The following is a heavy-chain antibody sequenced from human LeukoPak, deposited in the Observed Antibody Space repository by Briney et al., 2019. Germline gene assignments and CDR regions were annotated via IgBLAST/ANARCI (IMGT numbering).Heavy chain of an antibody. V-gene: IGHV3-23*01. CDR1: GFAFSSHA. J-gene: IGHJ4*02. CDR2: IDISGDNA. CDR3: ANEIRPNDY. D-gene: IGHD4-17*01. Sequence: GGSLRLSCAASGFAFSSHAMCWVRQAPGRGLEWVSSIDISGDNAHYADSVKGRFTISRDNSKSTLYLQMDSLRAEDSAIYYCANEIRPNDYWGQGTLVTVSS.